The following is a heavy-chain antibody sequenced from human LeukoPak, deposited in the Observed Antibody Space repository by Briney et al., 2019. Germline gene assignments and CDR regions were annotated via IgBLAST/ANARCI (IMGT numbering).Heavy chain of an antibody. Sequence: CSIYHRGSTYYNPSLKSRLTISVDTSKNQFSVKLNSVTAADTAVYYCARPGGSYANYFDYWGQGTLVTVSS. V-gene: IGHV4-39*01. D-gene: IGHD1-26*01. CDR2: IYHRGST. J-gene: IGHJ4*02. CDR3: ARPGGSYANYFDY.